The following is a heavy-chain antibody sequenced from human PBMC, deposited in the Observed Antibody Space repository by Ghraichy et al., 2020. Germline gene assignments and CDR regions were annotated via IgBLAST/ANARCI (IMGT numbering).Heavy chain of an antibody. CDR2: IRSKAYGGTP. V-gene: IGHV3-49*03. J-gene: IGHJ4*02. CDR1: GFTFGDYA. D-gene: IGHD2-15*01. CDR3: TRVRSGGSYRGALAY. Sequence: GGSLRLSCTSSGFTFGDYAMSWFRQAPGKGLEWVGFIRSKAYGGTPEYAASVKGRFTISRDDSKSIAYLQMNSLKTEDTAVYYCTRVRSGGSYRGALAYWGQGTLVTVSS.